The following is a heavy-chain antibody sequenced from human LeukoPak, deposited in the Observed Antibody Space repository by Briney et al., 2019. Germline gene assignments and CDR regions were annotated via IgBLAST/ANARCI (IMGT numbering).Heavy chain of an antibody. D-gene: IGHD7-27*01. CDR3: ARDAAYLGFDL. J-gene: IGHJ2*01. CDR2: MSIAGDT. V-gene: IGHV3-13*01. Sequence: GGSLRLSCAASGFTVSTYDTHWVRQATGKGLEWVSTMSIAGDTYYAGSVKGRFTISRENAKNSLYLQMSSLRAGDTAVYYCARDAAYLGFDLWGRGTLVTVSS. CDR1: GFTVSTYD.